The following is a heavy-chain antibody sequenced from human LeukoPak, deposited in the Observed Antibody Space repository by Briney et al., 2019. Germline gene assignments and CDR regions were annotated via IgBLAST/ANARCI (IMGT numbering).Heavy chain of an antibody. J-gene: IGHJ3*02. Sequence: GTSLRLSCAASGFPFSSYGMHWVRQAPGKGLEWVSSISSSSSYIFYADSVKGRFTISRDNAKNSLFLQMNSLRAEDTAVYYCARSYCRGGSCYSGDAFDIWGQGTMFTVSS. CDR2: ISSSSSYI. CDR3: ARSYCRGGSCYSGDAFDI. D-gene: IGHD2-15*01. V-gene: IGHV3-21*01. CDR1: GFPFSSYG.